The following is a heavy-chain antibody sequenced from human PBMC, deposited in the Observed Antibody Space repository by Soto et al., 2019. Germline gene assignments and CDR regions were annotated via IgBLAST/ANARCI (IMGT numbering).Heavy chain of an antibody. V-gene: IGHV1-3*01. CDR2: INAGNGNT. Sequence: QAQFVQSGAEVKKPATSVKVSCKASGDTFTSYVIHWVRQAPGQRLEWMGWINAGNGNTKYAQNFMGRVTLTRDTSATTAYMEVGSLSSEDTAVYYWARGSFTMLVANEYSYSLDVWGPGTTVTVSS. D-gene: IGHD3-22*01. CDR1: GDTFTSYV. CDR3: ARGSFTMLVANEYSYSLDV. J-gene: IGHJ6*02.